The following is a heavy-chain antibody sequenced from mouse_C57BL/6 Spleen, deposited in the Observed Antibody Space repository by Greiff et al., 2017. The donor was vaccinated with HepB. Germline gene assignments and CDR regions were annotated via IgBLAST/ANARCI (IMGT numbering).Heavy chain of an antibody. CDR2: ISSGSSTI. J-gene: IGHJ1*03. Sequence: EVKLMESGGGLVKPGGSLKLSCAASGFTFSDYGMHWVRQAPEKGLEWVAYISSGSSTIYYADTVKGRFTISRDNAKNTLFLQMTSLRSEDTAMYYCARYGWYFDVWGTGTTVTVSS. CDR3: ARYGWYFDV. V-gene: IGHV5-17*01. CDR1: GFTFSDYG. D-gene: IGHD1-1*01.